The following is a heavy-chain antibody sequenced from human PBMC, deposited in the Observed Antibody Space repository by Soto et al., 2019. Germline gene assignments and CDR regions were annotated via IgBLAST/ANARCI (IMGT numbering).Heavy chain of an antibody. CDR2: IYSDGST. J-gene: IGHJ6*02. Sequence: APGKGLEWVSIIYSDGSTYYADSVKGRFTISRDNSKNTLYLQMNSLRAEDTAVYYCARVRDYYYYGMDVWGHGATVTVSS. CDR3: ARVRDYYYYGMDV. V-gene: IGHV3-66*01.